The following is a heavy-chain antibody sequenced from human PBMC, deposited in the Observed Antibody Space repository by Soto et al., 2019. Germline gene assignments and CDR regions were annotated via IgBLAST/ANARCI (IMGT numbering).Heavy chain of an antibody. CDR3: ARADYYFWSGYYSNYYYYYMDG. CDR1: GFTFSSYS. J-gene: IGHJ6*03. D-gene: IGHD3-3*01. V-gene: IGHV3-21*01. CDR2: ISSSSSYI. Sequence: GGSLRLSCAASGFTFSSYSMNWVRQAPGKGLEWVSSISSSSSYIYYADSVKGRFTISRDNAKNSLYLQMNSLRAEDTAVYYFARADYYFWSGYYSNYYYYYMDGWGKGTTVTVSS.